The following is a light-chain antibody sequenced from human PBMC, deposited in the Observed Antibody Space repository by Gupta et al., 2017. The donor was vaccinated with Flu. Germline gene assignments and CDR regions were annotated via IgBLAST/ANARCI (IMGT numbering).Light chain of an antibody. CDR3: ATWDDSRNGPV. CDR2: NDN. J-gene: IGLJ3*02. V-gene: IGLV1-44*01. Sequence: QSLLTPPPSSSGTPGQRVTISCSGSNSNLGRNTLSWYQQLPGAAPKLIIQNDNQRPSGVPVRFSGSKAGTSASLTISGLQAEDEGDFYCATWDDSRNGPVFGGGTRLTVL. CDR1: NSNLGRNT.